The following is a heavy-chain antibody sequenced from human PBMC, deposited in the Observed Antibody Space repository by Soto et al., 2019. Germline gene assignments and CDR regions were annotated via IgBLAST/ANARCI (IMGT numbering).Heavy chain of an antibody. Sequence: QVQLVQSGAEVRQPASSVKVSCKTSGGTFSSYAISWVRQAPGQGLEWMGGIVPIVDTSTYAQKFQARVTITADESTSTVYMELSSLRSDDTDVYYCVRVVAIPGYPDNWGQGTLVTVSS. CDR3: VRVVAIPGYPDN. D-gene: IGHD5-12*01. CDR1: GGTFSSYA. CDR2: IVPIVDTS. V-gene: IGHV1-69*12. J-gene: IGHJ4*02.